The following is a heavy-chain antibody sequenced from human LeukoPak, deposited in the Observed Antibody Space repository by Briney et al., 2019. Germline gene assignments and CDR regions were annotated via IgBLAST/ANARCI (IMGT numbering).Heavy chain of an antibody. D-gene: IGHD5-18*01. J-gene: IGHJ4*02. CDR3: AGSRGYSYGYNN. CDR2: INHSGST. CDR1: GGSFSGYY. Sequence: SETLSLTCAVYGGSFSGYYWSWIRQPPGKGLEWIGEINHSGSTNYNPSLKSRVTISVDTSKNQSSLKLSSVTAADTAVYYCAGSRGYSYGYNNWGQGTLVTVSS. V-gene: IGHV4-34*01.